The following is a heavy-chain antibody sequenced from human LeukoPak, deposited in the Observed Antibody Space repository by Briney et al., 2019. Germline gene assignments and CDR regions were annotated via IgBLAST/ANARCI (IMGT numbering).Heavy chain of an antibody. V-gene: IGHV3-9*01. Sequence: HPGGSLRLSCAGSGFIFNNYAMHWVLQPPGKGLEWVSGISWNSGSIDYADSVKGRFTISRDNAKNSLYLQMNSLRVEDTAFYYCAKDNRRHYTSGPNPDSLHWGQGALVTVSS. D-gene: IGHD6-19*01. CDR1: GFIFNNYA. CDR3: AKDNRRHYTSGPNPDSLH. J-gene: IGHJ4*02. CDR2: ISWNSGSI.